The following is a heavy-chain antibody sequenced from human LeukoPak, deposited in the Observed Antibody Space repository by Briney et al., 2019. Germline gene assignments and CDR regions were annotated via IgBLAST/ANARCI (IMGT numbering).Heavy chain of an antibody. Sequence: SVKVSCKASGGTFSSYAISWVRQAPGQGLEWMGGIIPIFGTANYAQKFQGRVTITADESTSTAYMELSSLRSEDTAVYYCARGKHDYGDSYFDYWGQGTLVTVSS. CDR1: GGTFSSYA. J-gene: IGHJ4*02. CDR2: IIPIFGTA. V-gene: IGHV1-69*13. D-gene: IGHD4-17*01. CDR3: ARGKHDYGDSYFDY.